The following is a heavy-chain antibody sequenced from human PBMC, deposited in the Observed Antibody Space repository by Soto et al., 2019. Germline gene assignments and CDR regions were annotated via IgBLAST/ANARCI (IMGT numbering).Heavy chain of an antibody. CDR2: ISYDGSNK. CDR1: GFTFSSYG. J-gene: IGHJ4*02. V-gene: IGHV3-30*03. CDR3: APANFGASGFAPPAEYFAY. D-gene: IGHD2-2*01. Sequence: GGSLRLSCAASGFTFSSYGMHWVRQAPGKGLEWVAVISYDGSNKYYADSVKGRFTISRDNSKNTLYLQMNSLRAEDTAVYYCAPANFGASGFAPPAEYFAYRGQGTLVTV.